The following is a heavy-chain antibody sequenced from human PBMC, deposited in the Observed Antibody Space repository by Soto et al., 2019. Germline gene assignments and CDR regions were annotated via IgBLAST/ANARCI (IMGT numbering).Heavy chain of an antibody. Sequence: GGSLRLSCSASGFTFSSYAMHWVRQAPGKGLEYVSAISSNGGSTYYADSVKGRFTISRDNSKNTLYLQMSSLRAEDMAVYYCVKGRGAARRYYYGMDVWGQGTTVTVSS. V-gene: IGHV3-64D*06. D-gene: IGHD6-6*01. CDR3: VKGRGAARRYYYGMDV. J-gene: IGHJ6*02. CDR1: GFTFSSYA. CDR2: ISSNGGST.